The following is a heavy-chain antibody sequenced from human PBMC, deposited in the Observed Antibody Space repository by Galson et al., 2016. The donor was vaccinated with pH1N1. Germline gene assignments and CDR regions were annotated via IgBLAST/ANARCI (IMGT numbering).Heavy chain of an antibody. Sequence: TLSLTCTVSGGSITSGNYYWSWIRQPAGKGLEWIGRLYKTGTTNYNPSLKSRVTISADTSKNQFSLNLRSVTAADTAMYYCARGGVYSVWGQGTTVTVSS. V-gene: IGHV4-61*02. D-gene: IGHD4-11*01. J-gene: IGHJ6*02. CDR1: GGSITSGNYY. CDR3: ARGGVYSV. CDR2: LYKTGTT.